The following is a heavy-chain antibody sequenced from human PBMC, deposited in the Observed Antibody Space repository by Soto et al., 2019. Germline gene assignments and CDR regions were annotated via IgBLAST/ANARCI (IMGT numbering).Heavy chain of an antibody. D-gene: IGHD3-3*01. V-gene: IGHV1-18*01. CDR3: ARDLARTIFGVATSHRYYYYGMDV. Sequence: ASVKVSCKASGYTFTRYTMNWVRQAPGQRLEWMGWINPDNGNTNYAQKLQGRATMTTDTSTSTACMELRSLRSDDTAVYYCARDLARTIFGVATSHRYYYYGMDVWGQGTTVTVSS. CDR2: INPDNGNT. CDR1: GYTFTRYT. J-gene: IGHJ6*02.